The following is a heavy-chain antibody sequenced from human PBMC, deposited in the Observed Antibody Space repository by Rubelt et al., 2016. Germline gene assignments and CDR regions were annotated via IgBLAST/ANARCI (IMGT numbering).Heavy chain of an antibody. V-gene: IGHV4-4*02. J-gene: IGHJ4*02. CDR2: IYHSGST. CDR3: ARGYNYGPQYDF. Sequence: VQPGGSLRLSCAASGFSFRTYAMTWVRQAPGKGLEWIGEIYHSGSTNYNPSLKSRVTMSVDTSKNQFSLKLSSVTAADTAVYYCARGYNYGPQYDFWGQGTLVTVSS. CDR1: GFSFRTYAM. D-gene: IGHD5-18*01.